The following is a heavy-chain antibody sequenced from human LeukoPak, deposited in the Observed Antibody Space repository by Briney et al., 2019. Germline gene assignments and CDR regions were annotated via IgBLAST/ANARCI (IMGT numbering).Heavy chain of an antibody. J-gene: IGHJ6*03. D-gene: IGHD1-26*01. Sequence: ASVKVSCKASGYTFTAYYTHWVRQAPGQGLEWMGWMNPNSGGTNYAQKFQGRVTMTRDTSISTAYMELSRLRSDDTAVYYCAKEWGPDYYYYYLDVWGKGTTVTVSS. CDR2: MNPNSGGT. CDR3: AKEWGPDYYYYYLDV. CDR1: GYTFTAYY. V-gene: IGHV1-2*02.